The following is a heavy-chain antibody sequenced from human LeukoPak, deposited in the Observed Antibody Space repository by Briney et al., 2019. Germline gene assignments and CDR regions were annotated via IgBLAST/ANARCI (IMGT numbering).Heavy chain of an antibody. D-gene: IGHD2-2*01. CDR1: GNYW. Sequence: GGSLRLSWAASGNYWMHWVRQAPGKGLVWVSHINSDGSWTSYADSVKGRFTISKDNAKNTVYLQMNNLRAEDTAVYYCVSFYETYWGRGTLVTVSS. J-gene: IGHJ4*02. CDR3: VSFYETY. CDR2: INSDGSWT. V-gene: IGHV3-74*01.